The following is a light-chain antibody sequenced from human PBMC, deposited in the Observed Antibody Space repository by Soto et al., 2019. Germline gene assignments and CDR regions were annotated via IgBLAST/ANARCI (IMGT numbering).Light chain of an antibody. CDR2: GAS. Sequence: DIMMTQSPVTLSVSPGERATLSCRASQSVTSYLAWYQHKPGQAPRLLIYGASTRATGIPARFSGSGSGTECTLTISSLQSEDSAIYYCQQYNSWPRTFGQGTKVEIK. CDR3: QQYNSWPRT. J-gene: IGKJ1*01. V-gene: IGKV3-15*01. CDR1: QSVTSY.